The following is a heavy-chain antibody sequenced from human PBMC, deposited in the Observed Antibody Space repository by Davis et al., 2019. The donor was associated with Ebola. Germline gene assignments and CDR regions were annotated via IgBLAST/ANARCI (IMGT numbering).Heavy chain of an antibody. CDR3: AAVGNSNYYYYGMDV. V-gene: IGHV1-58*02. CDR1: GYTFTSYA. Sequence: SVKVSCKASGYTFTSYAMHWVRQAPGQRLEWMGWIVVGSGNTNYAQKFQERVTITRDMSTSTAYMELSSLRSEDTAVYYCAAVGNSNYYYYGMDVWGQGTTVTVSS. CDR2: IVVGSGNT. D-gene: IGHD4-11*01. J-gene: IGHJ6*02.